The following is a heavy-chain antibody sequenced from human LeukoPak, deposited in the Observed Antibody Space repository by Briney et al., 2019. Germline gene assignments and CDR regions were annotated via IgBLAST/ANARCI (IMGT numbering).Heavy chain of an antibody. CDR2: MNPKSGNT. J-gene: IGHJ4*02. Sequence: ASVKVSCKASGYTFTRYDINWVRQATGQGLEWMGWMNPKSGNTGHAQKFQGRVTITRDTSISTVYMELSSLRSEDTAVYYCARAQLDYGDAYYFDYWGQGTLVTVSS. CDR3: ARAQLDYGDAYYFDY. D-gene: IGHD4-17*01. CDR1: GYTFTRYD. V-gene: IGHV1-8*03.